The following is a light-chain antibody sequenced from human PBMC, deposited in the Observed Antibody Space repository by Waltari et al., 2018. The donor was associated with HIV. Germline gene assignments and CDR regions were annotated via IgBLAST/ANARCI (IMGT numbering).Light chain of an antibody. J-gene: IGLJ1*01. V-gene: IGLV2-23*02. CDR2: EVT. CDR3: CSCPRSGIRYV. CDR1: SSNVGIVTL. Sequence: QSALPQPASVSGSPGQSIPISSPGTSSNVGIVTLFSWYQQHPGEAPKLIIYEVTKRPSGVSNRFSGSKSGNTASLTISGLQAEDEADYYCCSCPRSGIRYVFGTGTKVTVL.